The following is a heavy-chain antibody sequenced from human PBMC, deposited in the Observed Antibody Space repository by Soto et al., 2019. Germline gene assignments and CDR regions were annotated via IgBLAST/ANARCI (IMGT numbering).Heavy chain of an antibody. J-gene: IGHJ6*02. Sequence: GASVKVSCKASGCTFSSYASSWVRHAPGQGLEWMGGIIPIFGTANYAQKFQGRVTITADESTSTAYLELSSLRSEDTAVYYSARCPHYYYYYGMDVWGQGTTVTVSS. CDR1: GCTFSSYA. V-gene: IGHV1-69*13. CDR3: ARCPHYYYYYGMDV. CDR2: IIPIFGTA.